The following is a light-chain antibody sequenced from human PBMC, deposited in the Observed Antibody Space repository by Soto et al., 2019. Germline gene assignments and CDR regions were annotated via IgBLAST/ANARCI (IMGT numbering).Light chain of an antibody. Sequence: QSVLAQPPSVSGAPGQKVTISCTGSSSNIGAGYDLHWYQQLPGTAPKLLLYGNNNRPSGVPDRFSGSKSGTSASLAITGLQAEDEADYYGQSYDSSLSAYVFGTGTRSPS. CDR2: GNN. V-gene: IGLV1-40*01. J-gene: IGLJ1*01. CDR3: QSYDSSLSAYV. CDR1: SSNIGAGYD.